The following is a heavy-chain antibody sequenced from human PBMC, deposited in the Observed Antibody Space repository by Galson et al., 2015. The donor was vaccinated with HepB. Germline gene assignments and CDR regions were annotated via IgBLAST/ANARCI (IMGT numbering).Heavy chain of an antibody. D-gene: IGHD6-6*01. CDR2: INPSGGST. J-gene: IGHJ6*03. V-gene: IGHV1-46*03. CDR3: ASSRAARSTLWTYYYYMDV. Sequence: SVKVSCKASGYTFTSYYMHWVRQAPGQGLEWMGIINPSGGSTSYAQKFQGRVTMTRDTSTSTVYMELSSLRSEDTAAYYCASSRAARSTLWTYYYYMDVWGKGTTVTVSS. CDR1: GYTFTSYY.